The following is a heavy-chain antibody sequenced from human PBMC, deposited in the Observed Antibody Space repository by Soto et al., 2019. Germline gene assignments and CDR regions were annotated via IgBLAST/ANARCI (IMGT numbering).Heavy chain of an antibody. J-gene: IGHJ4*02. CDR1: GFTFDDYA. CDR3: AKDNGYCSSTSCFFDY. CDR2: ISWNSGSI. V-gene: IGHV3-9*01. Sequence: GGSLRLSCAASGFTFDDYAMHWVRQAPGKGLEWVSGISWNSGSIGYADSVKGRFTISRDNAKNSLYLQMNSLRAEDTALYYCAKDNGYCSSTSCFFDYWGQGTLVTVSS. D-gene: IGHD2-2*01.